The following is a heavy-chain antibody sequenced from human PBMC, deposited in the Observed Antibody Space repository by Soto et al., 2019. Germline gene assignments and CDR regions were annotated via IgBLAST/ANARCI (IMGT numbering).Heavy chain of an antibody. CDR3: ARGRRHYDILTGYYHYYMDV. V-gene: IGHV4-34*01. Sequence: SLTCAVYGGSFSGYYWSWIRQPPGKGLEWIGEINHSGSTNYNPSLKSRVTISVDTSKNQFSLKLSSVTAADTAVYYCARGRRHYDILTGYYHYYMDVWGKGTTVTVSS. CDR2: INHSGST. D-gene: IGHD3-9*01. CDR1: GGSFSGYY. J-gene: IGHJ6*03.